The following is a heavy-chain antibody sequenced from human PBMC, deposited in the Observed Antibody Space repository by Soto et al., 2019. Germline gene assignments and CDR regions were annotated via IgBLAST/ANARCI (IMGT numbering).Heavy chain of an antibody. J-gene: IGHJ6*03. Sequence: TSETLSLTCAVYGGSFSGYYWSWIRQPPEKGLEWIGEINHSGSTNYNPSLKSRVTISVDTSKNHFSLKLSSVTAADTAVYYCARGTKYYYGSGSYYHYYYYYMDVWGKGTTVTVSS. CDR3: ARGTKYYYGSGSYYHYYYYYMDV. CDR1: GGSFSGYY. CDR2: INHSGST. V-gene: IGHV4-34*01. D-gene: IGHD3-10*01.